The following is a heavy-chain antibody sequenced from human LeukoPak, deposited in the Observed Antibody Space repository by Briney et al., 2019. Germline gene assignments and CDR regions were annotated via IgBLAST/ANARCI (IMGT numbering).Heavy chain of an antibody. J-gene: IGHJ4*02. V-gene: IGHV4-59*01. Sequence: KPSETLSLTCSVSGGSIKSYYWSWIRQPPGKGLEWIGYIYYSGSTNYNPSLKSRVTISVDTSKNQFSLKLSSVTAADTAVYYCARAYNSGWLNFDYWGQGTLVTVSS. CDR1: GGSIKSYY. CDR3: ARAYNSGWLNFDY. CDR2: IYYSGST. D-gene: IGHD6-19*01.